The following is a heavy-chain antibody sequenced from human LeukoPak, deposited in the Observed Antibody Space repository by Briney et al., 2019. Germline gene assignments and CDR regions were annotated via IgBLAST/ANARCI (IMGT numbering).Heavy chain of an antibody. Sequence: PGRSLRLSCAASGFTFSSYAMHWVRQAPGKGLEWVSAISGRGVSTSYADSVRGRFTISRDNSKNTLYLQMNSLRAEDTAVYYCAKAASGNWNDVSDYWGQGTLVTVSS. J-gene: IGHJ4*02. CDR2: ISGRGVST. V-gene: IGHV3-23*01. D-gene: IGHD1-20*01. CDR1: GFTFSSYA. CDR3: AKAASGNWNDVSDY.